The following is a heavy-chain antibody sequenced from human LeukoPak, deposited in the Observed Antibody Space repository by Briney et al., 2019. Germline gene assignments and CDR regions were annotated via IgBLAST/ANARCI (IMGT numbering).Heavy chain of an antibody. Sequence: GGSLRLSCVASGFTFGKYWMSWVRQAPGKGLEWVANIKLDGSEKNYVDSVKGRFTISRDNTKNSLYLQMNSLRAEDTAVYYCARDMGYDSSGYSVWGQGTLVTVSS. CDR3: ARDMGYDSSGYSV. CDR2: IKLDGSEK. CDR1: GFTFGKYW. J-gene: IGHJ4*02. V-gene: IGHV3-7*03. D-gene: IGHD3-22*01.